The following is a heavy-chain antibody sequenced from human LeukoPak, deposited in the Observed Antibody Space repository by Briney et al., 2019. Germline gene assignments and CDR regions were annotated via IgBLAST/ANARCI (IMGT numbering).Heavy chain of an antibody. CDR2: LSGSGGRT. J-gene: IGHJ4*02. Sequence: GGSLRLSCTTSGFIFSNYGMSWVRQAPGKGLEWVSGLSGSGGRTYYADSVKGRFTISRDNSKNTLYLQMNSLRAEDTAVYYCARDGKGPGGLLSYWGQGTLVTVSS. D-gene: IGHD1-26*01. V-gene: IGHV3-23*01. CDR1: GFIFSNYG. CDR3: ARDGKGPGGLLSY.